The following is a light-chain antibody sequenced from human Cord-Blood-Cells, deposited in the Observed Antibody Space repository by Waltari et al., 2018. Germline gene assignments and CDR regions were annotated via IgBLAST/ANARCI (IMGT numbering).Light chain of an antibody. V-gene: IGKV1-5*03. CDR2: KAS. J-gene: IGKJ2*01. CDR1: QGISSW. Sequence: DFQMTQSPSTLPASVGARVTFTCRASQGISSWLAWYPQKPGKAPKLLIYKASSLESGVPSRFSGSGSGTEFTLTISSLQPDDFATYYCQQYNSYPYTFGQGTKLEIK. CDR3: QQYNSYPYT.